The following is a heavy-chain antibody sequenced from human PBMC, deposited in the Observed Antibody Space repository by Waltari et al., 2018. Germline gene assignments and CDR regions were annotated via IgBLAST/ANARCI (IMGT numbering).Heavy chain of an antibody. CDR2: IRSKAYGGTT. D-gene: IGHD3-16*01. CDR3: TRDLARTRGRYYFDY. CDR1: VFTFGDYA. V-gene: IGHV3-49*03. Sequence: EVQLVESGGGLVQPGRSLRLSCTASVFTFGDYAMSWFLQAPVKGLEWVGFIRSKAYGGTTEYAASVKGRFTISRDDSKSIAYLQMNSLKTKDTAVYYCTRDLARTRGRYYFDYWGQGTLVTVSS. J-gene: IGHJ4*02.